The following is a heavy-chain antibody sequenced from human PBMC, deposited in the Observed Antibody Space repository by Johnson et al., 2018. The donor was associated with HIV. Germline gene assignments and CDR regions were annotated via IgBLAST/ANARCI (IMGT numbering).Heavy chain of an antibody. CDR3: ARNTHGVANSGPKGNGFDI. D-gene: IGHD1-26*01. Sequence: VQLVESGGGLVQPGRSLRLSCAASGFTFHDYDIHWVRQAPGKGLEWVSGISWNSATKDYADSVKGRFTISRDNAKNSLYLQMNSMRSEDTALYYCARNTHGVANSGPKGNGFDIWGQGTMVTVSS. V-gene: IGHV3-9*01. CDR1: GFTFHDYD. CDR2: ISWNSATK. J-gene: IGHJ3*02.